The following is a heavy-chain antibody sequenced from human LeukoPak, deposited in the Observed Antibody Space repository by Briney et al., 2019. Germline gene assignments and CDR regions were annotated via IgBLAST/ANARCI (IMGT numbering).Heavy chain of an antibody. D-gene: IGHD2-2*02. CDR3: AGYCSSTCCYRGTFDY. CDR1: GGSISSYY. V-gene: IGHV4-59*01. Sequence: SETLSLTCTVSGGSISSYYWSWIRQPPGKGLEWIGYIYYSGNTNYNPSLKSRVTISIDTSKNQFSLKLSSVTAADTAVYYCAGYCSSTCCYRGTFDYWGQGTLVTVSS. CDR2: IYYSGNT. J-gene: IGHJ4*02.